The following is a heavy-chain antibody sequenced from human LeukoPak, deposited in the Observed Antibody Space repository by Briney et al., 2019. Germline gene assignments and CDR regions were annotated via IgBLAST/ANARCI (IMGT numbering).Heavy chain of an antibody. CDR1: GGSFSGYY. CDR2: ISHSGST. D-gene: IGHD3-22*01. J-gene: IGHJ6*02. CDR3: ARDHFYYDSSGYYYGDYYYGMDV. V-gene: IGHV4-34*01. Sequence: SETLSLTCAVYGGSFSGYYWSWIRQPPGKGLEWIGEISHSGSTNYNPSLKSRVTISVDTSKNQLSLKLSSVTAADTAVYYCARDHFYYDSSGYYYGDYYYGMDVWGQGTTVTVSS.